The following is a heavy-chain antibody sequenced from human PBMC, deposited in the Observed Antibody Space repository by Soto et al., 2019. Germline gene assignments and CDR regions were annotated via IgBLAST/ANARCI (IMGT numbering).Heavy chain of an antibody. CDR1: GFTFSNYD. V-gene: IGHV3-48*02. CDR2: ISTTSSSK. CDR3: ARAVFCGGGCHGGEYIRH. D-gene: IGHD2-21*02. Sequence: EVQLVESGGGLVQPGGSLRLSCAASGFTFSNYDMDWVRQAPGKGLEWVSYISTTSSSKYYADSVKGRFTISRDNARKALYRKIVSRRDDDTAVFYCARAVFCGGGCHGGEYIRHWGQGTQVTVSS. J-gene: IGHJ1*01.